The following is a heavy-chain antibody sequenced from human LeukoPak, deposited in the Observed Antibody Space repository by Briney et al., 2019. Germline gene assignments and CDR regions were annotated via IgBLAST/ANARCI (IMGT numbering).Heavy chain of an antibody. J-gene: IGHJ4*02. CDR1: GYSISSGFY. CDR3: ASLNNYVPVY. CDR2: IYHSGST. V-gene: IGHV4-38-2*01. D-gene: IGHD4-11*01. Sequence: SETLSLTCAVSGYSISSGFYWGWIRQPPGKGLEWIGNIYHSGSTYYNPSLKGRVTLSVDTSKNQFSLKLSSVTAADTAVYYCASLNNYVPVYWGQGTLVTVSS.